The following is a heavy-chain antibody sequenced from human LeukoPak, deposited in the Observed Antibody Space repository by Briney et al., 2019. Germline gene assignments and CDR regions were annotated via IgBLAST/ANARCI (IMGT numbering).Heavy chain of an antibody. J-gene: IGHJ4*02. CDR3: ARVRLYCSSTSCYGTDFDY. D-gene: IGHD2-2*01. CDR1: GVSISSYY. Sequence: SETLSLTCTGSGVSISSYYWSWIRQPPGKGLEWIGYIYYSGSTNYNPSLKSRVTISVDTSKNQFSLKLSSVTAADTAVYYCARVRLYCSSTSCYGTDFDYWGQGTLVTVSS. CDR2: IYYSGST. V-gene: IGHV4-59*01.